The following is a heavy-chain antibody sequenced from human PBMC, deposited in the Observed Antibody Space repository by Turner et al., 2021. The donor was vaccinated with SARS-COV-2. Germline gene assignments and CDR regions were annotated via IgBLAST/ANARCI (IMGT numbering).Heavy chain of an antibody. D-gene: IGHD3-22*01. J-gene: IGHJ4*02. CDR1: GFTFSSYA. Sequence: EVQLLESGGGLVQPGGSLRRPCAASGFTFSSYAMSWVRQAPGKGLEWVSAISGSGGSTYYADSVKGRFTISRDNSKNTLYLQMNSLRAEDTAVYYCAKADRVMIVVVITLFDYWGQGTLVTVSS. CDR3: AKADRVMIVVVITLFDY. V-gene: IGHV3-23*01. CDR2: ISGSGGST.